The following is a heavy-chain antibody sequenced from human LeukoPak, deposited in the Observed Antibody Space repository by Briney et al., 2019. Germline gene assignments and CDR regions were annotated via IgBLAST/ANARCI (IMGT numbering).Heavy chain of an antibody. CDR1: GFTFDDYA. D-gene: IGHD6-6*01. Sequence: PGGSLRLSCAASGFTFDDYAMHWVRQAPGKGLEWVSGMSRNSGSIGYADSVKGRFTISRDNAKNSLYLQMNSLRAEDTALYYCAKGGYSSSSRFDPWGQGTLVTVSS. CDR2: MSRNSGSI. V-gene: IGHV3-9*01. CDR3: AKGGYSSSSRFDP. J-gene: IGHJ5*02.